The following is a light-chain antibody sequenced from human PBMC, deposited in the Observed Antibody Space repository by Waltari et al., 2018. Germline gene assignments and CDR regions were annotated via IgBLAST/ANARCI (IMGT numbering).Light chain of an antibody. V-gene: IGKV1-39*01. Sequence: DIQMTQSPSSLSASVGDRVTITCRASQSISSYLNWYEQKPGKAPKLLIYAASSLQSGVPSRFSGSGSGTDFTLTISSLQPGDFATYYCQQSYSTPYIFGQGTKLEIK. CDR3: QQSYSTPYI. CDR2: AAS. CDR1: QSISSY. J-gene: IGKJ2*01.